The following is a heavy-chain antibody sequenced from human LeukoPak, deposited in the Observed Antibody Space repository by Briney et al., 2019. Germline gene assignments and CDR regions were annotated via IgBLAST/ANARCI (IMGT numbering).Heavy chain of an antibody. J-gene: IGHJ4*02. Sequence: LSLTCAVYGGSFSGYYWSWIRQAPGKGLEWVSYISSSGRTIYYADSVKGRFTISRDNAKNSLYLQMNSLRAEDTAVYYCARADCSSSSCYELGYWGQGTLVTVSS. V-gene: IGHV3-11*04. CDR1: GGSFSGYY. CDR2: ISSSGRTI. CDR3: ARADCSSSSCYELGY. D-gene: IGHD2-2*01.